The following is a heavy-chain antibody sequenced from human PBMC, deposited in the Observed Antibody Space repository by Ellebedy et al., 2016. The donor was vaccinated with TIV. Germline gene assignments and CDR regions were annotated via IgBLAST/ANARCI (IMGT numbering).Heavy chain of an antibody. CDR2: FNHGGVT. CDR3: ALGSLYYYDSNGTY. V-gene: IGHV4-34*01. CDR1: GGSFSAYY. Sequence: MPSETLPLTCSVHGGSFSAYYWSWTRQSPEKGLEWIGEFNHGGVTSYNPSLKSRVTVSVDTSKKQVSLKLSSATAADTAVYYCALGSLYYYDSNGTYWGPGTLVTVSS. J-gene: IGHJ4*02. D-gene: IGHD3-22*01.